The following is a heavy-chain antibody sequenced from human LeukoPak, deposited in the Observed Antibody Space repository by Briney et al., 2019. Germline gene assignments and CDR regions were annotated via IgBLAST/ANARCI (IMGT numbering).Heavy chain of an antibody. CDR2: IYYSGTT. V-gene: IGHV4-61*05. CDR1: GGSISSSSYY. Sequence: SETLSLTCTVSGGSISSSSYYWGWIRQPPGKGLEWIGYIYYSGTTNYNPSLKSRVFMSIDTSNSQFSLKLSSVTAADTGVYYCARGAGPYYYDRNSYKSAWGQGALVTVSS. J-gene: IGHJ5*02. D-gene: IGHD3-9*01. CDR3: ARGAGPYYYDRNSYKSA.